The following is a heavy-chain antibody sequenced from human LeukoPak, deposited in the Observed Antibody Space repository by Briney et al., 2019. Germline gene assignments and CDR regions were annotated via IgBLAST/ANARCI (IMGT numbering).Heavy chain of an antibody. CDR3: ARDHRITMVRGVTGMDV. D-gene: IGHD3-10*01. J-gene: IGHJ6*02. CDR1: GFTFSSYS. CDR2: ISSSSSYI. V-gene: IGHV3-21*01. Sequence: GGSLRLSCAASGFTFSSYSMNWVRQAPGKGLEWVSSISSSSSYIYYADSVKGRFTISRDNAKNSLYLQMNSLRAEDTAGYYCARDHRITMVRGVTGMDVWGQGTTVTVSS.